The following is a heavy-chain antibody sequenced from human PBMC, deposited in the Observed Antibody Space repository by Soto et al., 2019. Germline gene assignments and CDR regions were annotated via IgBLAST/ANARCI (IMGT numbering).Heavy chain of an antibody. CDR1: GGSISSYY. Sequence: SETLSLTCTVSGGSISSYYWSWLRQPPGKGLEWIAYMYYSGNTNYNPSLKSRVTMAVDTSKRQFSLKLRSVTAADTAVYYCATLDTPFALDVWGQGAMVTVSS. D-gene: IGHD5-18*01. CDR2: MYYSGNT. CDR3: ATLDTPFALDV. J-gene: IGHJ3*01. V-gene: IGHV4-59*01.